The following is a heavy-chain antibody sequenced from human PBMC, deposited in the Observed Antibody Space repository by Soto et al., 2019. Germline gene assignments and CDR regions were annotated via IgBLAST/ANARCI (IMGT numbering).Heavy chain of an antibody. J-gene: IGHJ5*02. V-gene: IGHV4-34*01. D-gene: IGHD2-15*01. CDR2: INHSGST. CDR3: ARSGVVAATVNWFDP. CDR1: GGSFSGYY. Sequence: KPSETLSLTCAVYGGSFSGYYWSWIRQPPGKGLEWIGEINHSGSTNYNPSLKSRVTISVDTSKNQFSLKLSSVTAADTAVYYCARSGVVAATVNWFDPWGQGTLVTVSS.